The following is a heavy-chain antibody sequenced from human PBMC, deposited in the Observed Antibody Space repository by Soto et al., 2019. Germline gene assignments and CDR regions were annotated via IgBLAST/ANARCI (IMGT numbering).Heavy chain of an antibody. CDR1: GYSFSSSW. J-gene: IGHJ4*02. V-gene: IGHV5-51*01. CDR3: ARHAGNSWKGAYFDY. CDR2: IDPNDSQT. D-gene: IGHD5-18*01. Sequence: GESLKISCQASGYSFSSSWIGWVRQMPGKGLEWMGIIDPNDSQTIYSPSFQGQVTISADKSIDTAYLQWSSLKTSDTAMYYCARHAGNSWKGAYFDYWGQGALVTVSS.